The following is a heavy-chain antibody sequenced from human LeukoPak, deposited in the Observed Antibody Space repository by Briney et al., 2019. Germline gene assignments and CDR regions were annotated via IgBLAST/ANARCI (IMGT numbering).Heavy chain of an antibody. D-gene: IGHD6-19*01. CDR1: GGSISSYY. Sequence: SETLSLTCTVSGGSISSYYGRWLRQPPGKGLEWIGYISYSGSTNYNPSLKSRVTISVDTSKNQFSLKLSSVTAADTAVYYCARHYPEWLFDYWGQGTLVTVSS. J-gene: IGHJ4*02. V-gene: IGHV4-59*08. CDR3: ARHYPEWLFDY. CDR2: ISYSGST.